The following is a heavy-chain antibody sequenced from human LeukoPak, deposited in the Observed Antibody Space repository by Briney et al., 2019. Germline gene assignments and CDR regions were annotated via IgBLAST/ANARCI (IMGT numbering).Heavy chain of an antibody. J-gene: IGHJ4*02. D-gene: IGHD2-15*01. CDR1: GDTFRSNA. CDR2: IIPIFGTP. Sequence: SVKVSCKASGDTFRSNAISWVRQAPGQGLEWMGGIIPIFGTPNYAQKFQGRVTITADESTSTAYMELSSLRSEDSAVYFCEFYLGYCSGGSCYHHFDYWGQGTLVTVSS. V-gene: IGHV1-69*13. CDR3: EFYLGYCSGGSCYHHFDY.